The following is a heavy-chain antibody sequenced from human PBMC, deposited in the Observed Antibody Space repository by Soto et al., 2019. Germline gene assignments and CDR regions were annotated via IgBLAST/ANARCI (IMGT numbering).Heavy chain of an antibody. J-gene: IGHJ6*02. CDR1: GGTFSSYA. CDR3: AREADIVATIEWIRDYYYYGMDV. Sequence: QVQLVQSGAEVKKPGSSVKVSCKASGGTFSSYAISWVRQAPGQGLEWMGGIIPIFGTANYAQKFQGRVTITADESTSTAYMELSSLRSEDTAVYYCAREADIVATIEWIRDYYYYGMDVWGQGTTVTVSS. V-gene: IGHV1-69*01. CDR2: IIPIFGTA. D-gene: IGHD5-12*01.